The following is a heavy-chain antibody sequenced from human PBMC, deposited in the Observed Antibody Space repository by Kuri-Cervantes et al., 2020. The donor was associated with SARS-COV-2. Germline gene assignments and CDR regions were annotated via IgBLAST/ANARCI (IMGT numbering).Heavy chain of an antibody. Sequence: GGSLRLSCAASGFTFSTSWMHWVRQAPGKGLEWVGRIKSKTDGGTTDYAAPVKGRFTISRDDSKNTLYLQMNSLKTEDTAVYYCTTDQPFWAGTTGPFDYWGQGTLVPSPQ. D-gene: IGHD1-7*01. V-gene: IGHV3-15*07. CDR1: GFTFSTSW. CDR2: IKSKTDGGTT. CDR3: TTDQPFWAGTTGPFDY. J-gene: IGHJ4*02.